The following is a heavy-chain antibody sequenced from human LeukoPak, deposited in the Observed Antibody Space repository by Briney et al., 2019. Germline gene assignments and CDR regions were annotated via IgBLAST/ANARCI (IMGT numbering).Heavy chain of an antibody. J-gene: IGHJ6*02. D-gene: IGHD3-10*01. Sequence: SETLSLTCAVSGGSISSSNWWSWVRQPPGKGLGWIGEIYHSGSTNYNPSLKSRVTISVDKSKNQFSLKLSSVTAADTAVYYCARVQRGGYYNYGMDVWGQGTTVTVSS. CDR1: GGSISSSNW. CDR2: IYHSGST. V-gene: IGHV4-4*02. CDR3: ARVQRGGYYNYGMDV.